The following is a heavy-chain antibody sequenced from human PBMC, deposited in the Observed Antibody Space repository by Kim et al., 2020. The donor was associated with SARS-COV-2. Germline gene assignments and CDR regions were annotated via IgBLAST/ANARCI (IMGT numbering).Heavy chain of an antibody. V-gene: IGHV3-7*01. Sequence: TFYLNSGRGRFIISRENVKSSLFLQMNSLRAEDSAVYYCARDWRGGGFDDWGQGTLVTVSS. D-gene: IGHD3-3*01. CDR3: ARDWRGGGFDD. CDR2: T. J-gene: IGHJ4*02.